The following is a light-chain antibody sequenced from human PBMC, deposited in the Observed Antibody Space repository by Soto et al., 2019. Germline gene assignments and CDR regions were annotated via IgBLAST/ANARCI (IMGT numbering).Light chain of an antibody. Sequence: ILLTQSPSSLSASVGDRVTITCRASQGIDTSLAWYQQKPGKAPKLLIYAPSNFQSGVPSRFSGSGSGTHVTLTISSLQPEDFATYYCQQLHGYPITFGQGTRLEI. CDR1: QGIDTS. CDR2: APS. CDR3: QQLHGYPIT. J-gene: IGKJ5*01. V-gene: IGKV1-9*01.